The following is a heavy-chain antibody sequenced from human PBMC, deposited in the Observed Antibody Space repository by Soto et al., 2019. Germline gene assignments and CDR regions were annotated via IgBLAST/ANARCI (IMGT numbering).Heavy chain of an antibody. J-gene: IGHJ5*02. CDR3: ARDLFSVWVFDWP. CDR2: ISSSGSTI. D-gene: IGHD3-9*01. Sequence: GGSLRLSCTVSGFTLSSYAMSWIRQAPGKGLEWVSYISSSGSTIYYADSVKGRFTISRDNAKNSLYLQMNSLRAEDTAVYYCARDLFSVWVFDWPWGQGTLVTVSS. CDR1: GFTLSSYA. V-gene: IGHV3-11*04.